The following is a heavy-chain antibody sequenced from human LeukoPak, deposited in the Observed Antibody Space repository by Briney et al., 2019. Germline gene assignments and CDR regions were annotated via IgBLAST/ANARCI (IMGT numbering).Heavy chain of an antibody. CDR3: ARHFRKDYPDSGSSQYFHYIDV. J-gene: IGHJ6*03. CDR1: GGSMSDHY. D-gene: IGHD3-10*01. CDR2: IYATGNT. Sequence: SETLSLTCAVSGGSMSDHYWSWIRQTPGTTLEWIGYIYATGNTNYNPSLKGRVTISLDTSKNHFSLRLSSVTAADTALYYCARHFRKDYPDSGSSQYFHYIDVWGKGATVTVSS. V-gene: IGHV4-4*09.